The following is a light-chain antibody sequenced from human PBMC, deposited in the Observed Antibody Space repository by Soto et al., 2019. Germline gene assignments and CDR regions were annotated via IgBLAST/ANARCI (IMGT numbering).Light chain of an antibody. CDR1: SSNIGSNT. J-gene: IGLJ7*01. CDR2: TNN. Sequence: QSVLTQPPSASGTPGQRVTISCSGSSSNIGSNTVNWYQQLPGTAPKLLIYTNNQRPSGVPDRFSGSKSGTSASLAIIGLQSEDEADYYCATWDDTLNAVFGGGTQLTVL. V-gene: IGLV1-44*01. CDR3: ATWDDTLNAV.